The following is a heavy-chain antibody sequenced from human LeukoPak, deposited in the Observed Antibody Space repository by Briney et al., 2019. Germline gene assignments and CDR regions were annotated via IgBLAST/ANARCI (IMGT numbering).Heavy chain of an antibody. CDR1: GFTVSSNY. CDR2: ISGSGGST. V-gene: IGHV3-23*01. D-gene: IGHD6-13*01. Sequence: GGSLRLSCAASGFTVSSNYMSWVRQAPGKGLEWVSAISGSGGSTYYADSVKGRFTISRDNSKNTLYLQMNSLRAEDTAVYYCAKRGGMYPAHYFDYWGQGTLVTVSS. CDR3: AKRGGMYPAHYFDY. J-gene: IGHJ4*02.